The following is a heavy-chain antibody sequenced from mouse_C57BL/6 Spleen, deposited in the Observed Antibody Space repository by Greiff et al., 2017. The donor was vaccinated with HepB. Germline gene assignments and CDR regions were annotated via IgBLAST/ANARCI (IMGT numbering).Heavy chain of an antibody. Sequence: EVQLQQSGPGLVKPSQSLSLTCSVTGYSITSGYYWNWIRQFPGNKLEWMGYISYDGSNNYNPSLKNRISITRDTSKNQFFLKLNSVTTEDTATYYCARGIYYYGLAYWGQGTLVTVSA. J-gene: IGHJ3*01. V-gene: IGHV3-6*01. CDR3: ARGIYYYGLAY. CDR2: ISYDGSN. D-gene: IGHD1-1*01. CDR1: GYSITSGYY.